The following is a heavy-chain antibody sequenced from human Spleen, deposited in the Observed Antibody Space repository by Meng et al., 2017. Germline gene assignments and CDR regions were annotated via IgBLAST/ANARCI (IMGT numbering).Heavy chain of an antibody. D-gene: IGHD2-2*01. CDR1: GFTFSSYA. CDR3: AKEGYCSSTSCFTYGMDV. V-gene: IGHV3-23*01. J-gene: IGHJ6*02. CDR2: ISGSGGST. Sequence: GESLKISCAASGFTFSSYAMSWVRQAPGKGLEWVSAISGSGGSTYYADSVKGRFTISRDNSKNTLYQQMNSLRAEDTAVYYCAKEGYCSSTSCFTYGMDVWGQGTTVTVSS.